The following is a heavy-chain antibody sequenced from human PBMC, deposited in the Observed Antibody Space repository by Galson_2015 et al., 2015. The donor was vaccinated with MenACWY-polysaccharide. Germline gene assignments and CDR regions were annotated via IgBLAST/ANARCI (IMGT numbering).Heavy chain of an antibody. D-gene: IGHD3-10*02. V-gene: IGHV3-33*01. J-gene: IGHJ3*02. Sequence: SLRLSCAAPTVTFRGSGMHWVRQAPGKGLEWVAVIQYDAVYKQYLDSVKGRFSVSRDNSKSTLYLEMNNLRAEDTALYYCAREGSRIVFHAFDTWGQG. CDR1: TVTFRGSG. CDR3: AREGSRIVFHAFDT. CDR2: IQYDAVYK.